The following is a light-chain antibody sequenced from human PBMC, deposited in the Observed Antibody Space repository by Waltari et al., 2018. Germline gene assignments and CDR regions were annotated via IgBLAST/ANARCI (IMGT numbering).Light chain of an antibody. CDR3: CSYAGSNTLM. CDR2: EVS. V-gene: IGLV2-23*02. CDR1: SSDIGSYNL. Sequence: QSALTQPASVSGSPRQSITISCTGTSSDIGSYNLVSWYQYHPGKAPKLIIYEVSRRPLGVYSRFSGSKSGDTASLTVSGLQAEDEADYYCCSYAGSNTLMFGGGTKLTVL. J-gene: IGLJ3*02.